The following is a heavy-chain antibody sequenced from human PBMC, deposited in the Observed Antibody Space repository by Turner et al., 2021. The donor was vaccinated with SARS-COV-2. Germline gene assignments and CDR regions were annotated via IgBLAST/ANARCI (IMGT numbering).Heavy chain of an antibody. J-gene: IGHJ4*02. D-gene: IGHD3-22*01. Sequence: EVQLVESGGGLVKPGRSLRLSCTASGFMFSDYGMSWFRQAPGKGLEWLSFIRKKAYGAATEYAASVKGRFTISRDDSKNIAYLQLNSLKTEDTAMYYCTRVVKQYYYESSGYSDYWGQGALVTV. CDR2: IRKKAYGAAT. CDR1: GFMFSDYG. V-gene: IGHV3-49*05. CDR3: TRVVKQYYYESSGYSDY.